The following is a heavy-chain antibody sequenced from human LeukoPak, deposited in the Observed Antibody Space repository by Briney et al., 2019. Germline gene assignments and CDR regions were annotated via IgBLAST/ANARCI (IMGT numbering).Heavy chain of an antibody. D-gene: IGHD5-18*01. CDR1: GYTFSSSY. CDR3: ARVADTAMVLNDAFDI. Sequence: ASVKVSCKASGYTFSSSYIHWVRQAPGQGLEWMGWISAYNGNTNYAQKFQGRVTMTRDTSISTAYMELSRLRSDDTAVYYCARVADTAMVLNDAFDIWGQGTMVTVSS. CDR2: ISAYNGNT. J-gene: IGHJ3*02. V-gene: IGHV1-2*02.